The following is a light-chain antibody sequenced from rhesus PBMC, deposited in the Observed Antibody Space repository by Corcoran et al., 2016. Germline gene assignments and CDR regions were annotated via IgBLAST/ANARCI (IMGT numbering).Light chain of an antibody. CDR2: EVS. CDR1: SSDIGGYNY. CDR3: SSYAGANTFI. J-gene: IGLJ1*01. V-gene: IGLV2-32*02. Sequence: QAALTQPRSVSGSPGQPVTISCTGTSSDIGGYNYVSWYQQHPGTAPKLIIYEVSARPSGVSDRFSGSKSANTASLTISGLQTEDEADYYCSSYAGANTFIFGAGTRLTVL.